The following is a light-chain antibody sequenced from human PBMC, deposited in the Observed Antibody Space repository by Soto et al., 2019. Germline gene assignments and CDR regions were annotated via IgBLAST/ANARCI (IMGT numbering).Light chain of an antibody. CDR1: SSDIGSYNY. CDR3: CSYAGSHTYV. V-gene: IGLV2-11*01. CDR2: DVT. Sequence: QSVLTQPRSVSGSPGQSVTISCTGTSSDIGSYNYVSWYQQYPGKAPKVLIFDVTKRPSGVPDRLSGSKSGNTASLIISGLQAEDEADYYCCSYAGSHTYVFGSGTKVTVL. J-gene: IGLJ1*01.